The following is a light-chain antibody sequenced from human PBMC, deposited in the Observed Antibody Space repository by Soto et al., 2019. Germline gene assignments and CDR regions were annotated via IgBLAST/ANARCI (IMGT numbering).Light chain of an antibody. CDR1: QSVSSGD. CDR3: QQRSSCPLT. Sequence: VLTQSPGTLSLSPGERATLFCRAGQSVSSGDLAWYQQKPGQAPRLLIYGASNRATGIPDKFSGSGSGTDFTLTISSLEPEDVAVYYCQQRSSCPLTFGGGTKVEIK. CDR2: GAS. J-gene: IGKJ4*01. V-gene: IGKV3-20*01.